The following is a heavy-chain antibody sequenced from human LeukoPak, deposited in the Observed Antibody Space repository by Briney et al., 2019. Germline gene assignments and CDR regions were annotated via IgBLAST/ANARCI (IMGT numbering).Heavy chain of an antibody. J-gene: IGHJ5*02. D-gene: IGHD3-10*01. CDR3: ARVSTMVRGVPDWFDP. CDR1: GGSVRSDTYY. CDR2: VYYSGRT. Sequence: SETPSLTCTVSGGSVRSDTYYWSWIRQPPGKGLEWIGYVYYSGRTNYNPSLKSRVTISVDTSKNQFSLKLSSVTAADTAVYYCARVSTMVRGVPDWFDPWGQGTLVTVSS. V-gene: IGHV4-61*01.